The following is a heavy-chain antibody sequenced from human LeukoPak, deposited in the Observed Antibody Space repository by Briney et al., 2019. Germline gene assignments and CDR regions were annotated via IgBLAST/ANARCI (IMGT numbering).Heavy chain of an antibody. J-gene: IGHJ4*02. V-gene: IGHV4-39*02. D-gene: IGHD3-22*01. Sequence: SETLSLTCTVSGDSISSSNYYWGWIRQPPGKGLEWIGSIYYSGSTYYNPSLKSRVTIFVDTSKNHFSLKLSSVTAADTAVYYCARAYYFDSSGYYYNFNYWGQGTPVTVSS. CDR2: IYYSGST. CDR3: ARAYYFDSSGYYYNFNY. CDR1: GDSISSSNYY.